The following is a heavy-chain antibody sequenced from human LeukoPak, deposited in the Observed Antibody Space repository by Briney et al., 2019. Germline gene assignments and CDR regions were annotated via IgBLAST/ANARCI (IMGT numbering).Heavy chain of an antibody. V-gene: IGHV4-59*01. CDR3: ASMSGDSSSWYTGYYYYMDV. CDR1: GGSISSYY. CDR2: IYYSGST. D-gene: IGHD6-13*01. J-gene: IGHJ6*03. Sequence: SETLSLTCTVSGGSISSYYWSWIRQPPGKGLEWIGYIYYSGSTNHNPSLKSRVTISVDTSKNQFSLKLSSVTAADTAVYYCASMSGDSSSWYTGYYYYMDVWGKGTTVTISS.